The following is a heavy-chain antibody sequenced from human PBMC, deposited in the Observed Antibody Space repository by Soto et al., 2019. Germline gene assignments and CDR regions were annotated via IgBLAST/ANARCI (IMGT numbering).Heavy chain of an antibody. CDR1: GDSVSSNSAA. J-gene: IGHJ6*02. Sequence: SQTLSLTCAISGDSVSSNSAAWNWIRQSPSRGLEWLGRTYYRSKWYNDYAVSVKSRITINPDTSKNQFSLQLNSVTPEDTAVYYCARDRVVVAATNYYYYYGIDVWGQGTTVTVSS. CDR3: ARDRVVVAATNYYYYYGIDV. D-gene: IGHD2-15*01. V-gene: IGHV6-1*01. CDR2: TYYRSKWYN.